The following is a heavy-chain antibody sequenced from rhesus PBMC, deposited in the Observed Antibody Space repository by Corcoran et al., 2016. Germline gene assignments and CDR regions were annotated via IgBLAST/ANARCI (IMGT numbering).Heavy chain of an antibody. Sequence: VQVQESGPGQVKPSETLSLTCGVSGDSISGSNWWSWIRQPPGKGLEWIGYVSGNTDSTYYNPTLKRRVSISTETARNQFSLKLRSVTAADTAVYYCARRTDTGGINYFDPWGQGLLVTVSS. CDR3: ARRTDTGGINYFDP. V-gene: IGHV4-65*01. CDR2: VSGNTDST. J-gene: IGHJ4*01. D-gene: IGHD5-12*01. CDR1: GDSISGSNW.